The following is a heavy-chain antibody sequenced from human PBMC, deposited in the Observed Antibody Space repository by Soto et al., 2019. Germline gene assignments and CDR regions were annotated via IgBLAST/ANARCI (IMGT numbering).Heavy chain of an antibody. CDR2: LIPAVGQA. CDR1: GGAFSGYT. J-gene: IGHJ5*02. D-gene: IGHD2-15*01. Sequence: QVQLVQSGAEVKKPGSSMKVSCKASGGAFSGYTINWVRQAPGQGLEWMGRLIPAVGQANNAQKFQGRLTFTADESASTVYLDLTSLTSEDTAVYFCAGGAVHTPTWMGAWGQGTLVTVSS. CDR3: AGGAVHTPTWMGA. V-gene: IGHV1-69*08.